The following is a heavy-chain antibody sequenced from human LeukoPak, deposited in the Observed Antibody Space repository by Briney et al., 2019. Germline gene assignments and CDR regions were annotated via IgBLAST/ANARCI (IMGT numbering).Heavy chain of an antibody. V-gene: IGHV3-23*01. Sequence: GGSLRLSCAASGFTFSSYGMHWVRQAPGKGLEWVSYISGTGDNTQYADSVKGRFTISRDNSKNTVSLQINNLRAEDTAVYYCARGYSGDDDFFYWGQGTLVTVSS. D-gene: IGHD5-12*01. CDR2: ISGTGDNT. J-gene: IGHJ4*02. CDR1: GFTFSSYG. CDR3: ARGYSGDDDFFY.